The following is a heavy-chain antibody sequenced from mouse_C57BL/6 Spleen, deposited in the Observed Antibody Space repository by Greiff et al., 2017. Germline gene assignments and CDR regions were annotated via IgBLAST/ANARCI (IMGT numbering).Heavy chain of an antibody. D-gene: IGHD2-2*01. CDR3: ARHDTMVTSVFDY. CDR2: ISSGGSYT. J-gene: IGHJ2*01. Sequence: EVQRVESGGDLVKPGGSLKLSCAASGFTFSSYGMSWVRQTPDKRLEWVATISSGGSYTSYPDSVKGRFTISRDNAKNTLYLQMSSLKAEDTAMYYCARHDTMVTSVFDYWGQGTTLTVSS. CDR1: GFTFSSYG. V-gene: IGHV5-6*01.